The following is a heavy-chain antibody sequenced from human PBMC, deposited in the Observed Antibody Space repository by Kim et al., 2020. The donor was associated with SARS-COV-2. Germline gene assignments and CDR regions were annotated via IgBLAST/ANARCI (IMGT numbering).Heavy chain of an antibody. V-gene: IGHV3-48*02. Sequence: GRFTISRDNAKNSLYLQMNSLRDEDTAVYYCASLDCSSTSCYNYYYGMDVWGQGTTVTVSS. J-gene: IGHJ6*02. D-gene: IGHD2-2*02. CDR3: ASLDCSSTSCYNYYYGMDV.